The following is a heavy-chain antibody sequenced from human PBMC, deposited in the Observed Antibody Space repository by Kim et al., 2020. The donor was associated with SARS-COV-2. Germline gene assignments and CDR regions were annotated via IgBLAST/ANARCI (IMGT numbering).Heavy chain of an antibody. Sequence: GGSLRLSCAASGFTFSGYWMHWVRQVPGKGLVWVSRIKSDGSSTSNADSVKGRFTISRDNAKNTLYLQMNSLRGEDTAVYYCARGSQGTVNPLFDYWGQGTLVTVSS. V-gene: IGHV3-74*01. J-gene: IGHJ4*02. CDR1: GFTFSGYW. D-gene: IGHD4-17*01. CDR2: IKSDGSST. CDR3: ARGSQGTVNPLFDY.